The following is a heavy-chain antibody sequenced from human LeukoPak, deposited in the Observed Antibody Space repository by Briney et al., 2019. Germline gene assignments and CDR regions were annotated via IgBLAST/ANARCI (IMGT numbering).Heavy chain of an antibody. CDR1: GYTFTSYV. Sequence: ASVKVSCKASGYTFTSYVISWVRQAPGQGLEWMGWISAYNGNTNYAQKLQGRVTMTTDTSTSTAYMELRSLRSDDTAVYYCARADYDILTGYSDDAFDIWGQGTMVTVSS. CDR2: ISAYNGNT. V-gene: IGHV1-18*04. D-gene: IGHD3-9*01. CDR3: ARADYDILTGYSDDAFDI. J-gene: IGHJ3*02.